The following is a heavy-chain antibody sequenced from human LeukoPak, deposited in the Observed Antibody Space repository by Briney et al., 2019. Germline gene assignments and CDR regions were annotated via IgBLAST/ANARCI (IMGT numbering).Heavy chain of an antibody. CDR1: GDSISSNNYL. Sequence: PSETLSLTCTVSGDSISSNNYLWAWIRQPPGKGLEWIGNIYSSGSPYYNPSLQSRVTISLDTSKNQFSLNLSSVTAADTAVYYCARKPKDCSGGTCYWYYLDYWGQGTLVTVSS. J-gene: IGHJ4*02. CDR2: IYSSGSP. V-gene: IGHV4-39*07. D-gene: IGHD2-15*01. CDR3: ARKPKDCSGGTCYWYYLDY.